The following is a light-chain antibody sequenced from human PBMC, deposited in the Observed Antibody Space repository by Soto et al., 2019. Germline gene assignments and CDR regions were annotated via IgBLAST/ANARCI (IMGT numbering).Light chain of an antibody. Sequence: QMPQYPSSLSASVGDRVTITCQASHDISNYLNWYHQKLWKAPKLLIYDASNLETGVPSRFSGSGSGTDFTFTISSIQPVDIGTNYSLPSSYPIRVGQGRR. CDR3: LPSSYPIR. V-gene: IGKV1-33*01. J-gene: IGKJ5*01. CDR2: DAS. CDR1: HDISNY.